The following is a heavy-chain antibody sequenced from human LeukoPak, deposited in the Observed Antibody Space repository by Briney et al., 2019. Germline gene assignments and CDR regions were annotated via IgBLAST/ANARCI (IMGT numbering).Heavy chain of an antibody. J-gene: IGHJ4*02. CDR1: RYTFTGYY. CDR3: ARGTGEGYTYGRYYFDY. V-gene: IGHV1-2*02. D-gene: IGHD5-18*01. CDR2: IDPNSGVT. Sequence: ASVKVSCKASRYTFTGYYMHWVRQAPGQGLEWMGWIDPNSGVTDYAQNFQGRVTMTRDTSISTAYVELSRLRSDDTAVYYCARGTGEGYTYGRYYFDYWGQGTLVTVSS.